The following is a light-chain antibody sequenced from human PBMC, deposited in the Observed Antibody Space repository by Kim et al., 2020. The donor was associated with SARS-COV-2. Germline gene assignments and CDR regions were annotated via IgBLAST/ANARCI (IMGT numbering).Light chain of an antibody. V-gene: IGLV1-44*01. CDR3: AAWDDSLNGHWV. CDR1: SSNIGSNA. Sequence: QWVSFSCSGSSSNIGSNAVNWFQRLPGSAPKLLINRNNQLPSGVPDRFYGSKSGTSASLAISGLQSEDEGDYYCAAWDDSLNGHWVFGGGTKLTVL. CDR2: RNN. J-gene: IGLJ3*02.